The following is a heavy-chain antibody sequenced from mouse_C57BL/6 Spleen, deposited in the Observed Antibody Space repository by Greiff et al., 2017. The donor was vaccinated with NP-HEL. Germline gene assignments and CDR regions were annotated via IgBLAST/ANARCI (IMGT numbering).Heavy chain of an antibody. D-gene: IGHD1-1*01. CDR3: VREAITTVVAYFSYWYFDV. V-gene: IGHV10-1*01. Sequence: EVKLVESGGGLVQPKGSLKLSCAASGFSFNTYAMNWVRQAPGKGLEWVARIRSKSNNYATYYADSVKDRFTISRDDSESMLYLQMNNLKTEDTAMYYCVREAITTVVAYFSYWYFDVWGTGTTVTVSS. CDR1: GFSFNTYA. J-gene: IGHJ1*03. CDR2: IRSKSNNYAT.